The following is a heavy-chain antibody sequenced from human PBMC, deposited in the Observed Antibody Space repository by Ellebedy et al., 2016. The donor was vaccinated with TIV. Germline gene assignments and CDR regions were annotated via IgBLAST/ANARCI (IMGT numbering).Heavy chain of an antibody. CDR1: GYTFTGYY. D-gene: IGHD1-26*01. CDR3: ARGLGWELPSYGY. V-gene: IGHV1-2*02. CDR2: INPNSGGT. J-gene: IGHJ4*02. Sequence: ASVKVSXKASGYTFTGYYMHWVRQAPGQGLEWMGWINPNSGGTNYAQKFQGRVTMTRDTSISTAYMELSRLRSDDTAVYYCARGLGWELPSYGYWGQGTLVTVSS.